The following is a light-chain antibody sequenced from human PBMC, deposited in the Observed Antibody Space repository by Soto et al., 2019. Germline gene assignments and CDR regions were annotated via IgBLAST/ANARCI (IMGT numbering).Light chain of an antibody. CDR2: DAS. Sequence: EIVLTQSPATLSSSPGARATLSCRASQSVSSYLAWFQQKPGQAPRLLIYDASDRATGIPARFSGSGSGTDFTLTISSLEPEDFAVYYCQQRSNWPRTFGQGTKVEIK. CDR1: QSVSSY. V-gene: IGKV3-11*01. J-gene: IGKJ1*01. CDR3: QQRSNWPRT.